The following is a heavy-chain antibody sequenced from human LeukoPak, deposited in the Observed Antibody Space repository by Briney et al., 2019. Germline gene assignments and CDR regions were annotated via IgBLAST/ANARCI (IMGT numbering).Heavy chain of an antibody. CDR2: ISNSGTTI. V-gene: IGHV3-11*01. D-gene: IGHD3-22*01. CDR3: ASFPRPYYYDSSGYFDY. J-gene: IGHJ4*02. Sequence: GGSLRLSCAASGFTFSDYYMSWIRQAPGKGLEWVSYISNSGTTINYADSVKGRFTISRDNAKNSVYLQVNSLRTEDTAVYFCASFPRPYYYDSSGYFDYWGQGTLVTVSS. CDR1: GFTFSDYY.